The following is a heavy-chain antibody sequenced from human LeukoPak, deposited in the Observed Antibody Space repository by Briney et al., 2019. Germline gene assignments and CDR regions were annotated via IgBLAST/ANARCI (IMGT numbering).Heavy chain of an antibody. D-gene: IGHD2-2*01. V-gene: IGHV3-48*01. CDR1: GFTFSSYW. CDR2: ISSSGSTI. CDR3: ARDEAYCSSTSCTYGMDV. J-gene: IGHJ6*02. Sequence: GGSLRLSCAASGFTFSSYWMSWVRQAPGKGLEWVLYISSSGSTIYSADSVKGRFTISRDNSKNTLYLQMNSLRAEDTAVYYCARDEAYCSSTSCTYGMDVWGQGTTVTVSS.